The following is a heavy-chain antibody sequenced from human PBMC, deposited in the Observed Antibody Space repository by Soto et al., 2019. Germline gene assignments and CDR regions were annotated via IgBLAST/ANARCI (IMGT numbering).Heavy chain of an antibody. CDR3: ARLKTYDILNKSDY. CDR1: GGSIGSSNW. CDR2: IYDSGST. J-gene: IGHJ4*02. V-gene: IGHV4-4*02. Sequence: QVQLQESGPGLVKPSGTLSLTCAVSGGSIGSSNWWSWVRQSPGKGLEWIGEIYDSGSTNYNPSLKRRVTISLDKSKNQFSLKLSSVNAADTAVYYCARLKTYDILNKSDYWGQGSLVTVSS. D-gene: IGHD3-9*01.